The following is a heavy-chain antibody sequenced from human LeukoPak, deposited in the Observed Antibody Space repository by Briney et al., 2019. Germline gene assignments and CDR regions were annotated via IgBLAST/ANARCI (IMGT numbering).Heavy chain of an antibody. CDR1: GGSINSHY. D-gene: IGHD3-10*01. V-gene: IGHV4-59*11. Sequence: PSETLSLTCSVSGGSINSHYWSWTRQSPEKGLEWVGQIFYSGSTKYNPSLKSRVTISIDRANNQFSLKLTSVTAADTAVYYCARASPFGDLFWGRGTLVTVSS. J-gene: IGHJ1*01. CDR2: IFYSGST. CDR3: ARASPFGDLF.